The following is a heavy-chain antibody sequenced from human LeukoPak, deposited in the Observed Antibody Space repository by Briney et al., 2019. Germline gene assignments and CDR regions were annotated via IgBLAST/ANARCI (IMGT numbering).Heavy chain of an antibody. V-gene: IGHV3-30*18. J-gene: IGHJ4*02. Sequence: GGSVRLSCAASGFTFSSYGMHWVRQAPGKGLEWMAGVSDVGSNKYYEHSVRGRFTISRDNSKNTLYLQMSSLRDEDTAVYYCAKPRLRGGYLVDYWGQGNLLSVSS. CDR3: AKPRLRGGYLVDY. D-gene: IGHD5-12*01. CDR2: VSDVGSNK. CDR1: GFTFSSYG.